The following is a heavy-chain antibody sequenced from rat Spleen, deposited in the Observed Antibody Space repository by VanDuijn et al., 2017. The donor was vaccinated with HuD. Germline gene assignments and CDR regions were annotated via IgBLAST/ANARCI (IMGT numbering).Heavy chain of an antibody. CDR3: AKAYYYSSYIYDD. V-gene: IGHV5-7*01. D-gene: IGHD1-2*01. CDR1: GFTFNDYW. Sequence: EVQLVESGGGLVQPGRSMKLSCAASGFTFNDYWMTWIRQAPKKGLEWVATISYDGSSTYYRDSVKGRFTISRDNAKNTLYLQMDSLRSEDTATYYCAKAYYYSSYIYDDWGQGVMVTVSS. J-gene: IGHJ2*01. CDR2: ISYDGSST.